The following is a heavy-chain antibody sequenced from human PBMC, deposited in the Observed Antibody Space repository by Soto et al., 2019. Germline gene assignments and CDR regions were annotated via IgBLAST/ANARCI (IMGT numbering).Heavy chain of an antibody. J-gene: IGHJ4*02. CDR3: ARLVYDSSGYRPG. V-gene: IGHV4-39*01. D-gene: IGHD3-22*01. Sequence: SETLSLTCTVSGGSISSSSNYWGWIRQPPGKGLEWIGSIYYSGSTYYNPSLKSRVTISVDTSKNQFSLKLSSVSATDTAVYYRARLVYDSSGYRPGWGQGTLVTVSS. CDR1: GGSISSSSNY. CDR2: IYYSGST.